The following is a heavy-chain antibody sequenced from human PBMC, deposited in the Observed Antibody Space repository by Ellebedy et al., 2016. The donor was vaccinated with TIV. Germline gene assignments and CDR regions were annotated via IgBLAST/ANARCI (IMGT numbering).Heavy chain of an antibody. CDR2: MNPNSGNT. V-gene: IGHV1-8*02. CDR3: GRGRGYASTGRVYYFDY. D-gene: IGHD2-15*01. Sequence: AASVKVSCKASGYTFTSYYMHWVRQATGQGLEWVGWMNPNSGNTGSAQKFQGRVTMTRDSSISTAYMELSSLRSEDTAVYYCGRGRGYASTGRVYYFDYWGQGSLVTVSS. J-gene: IGHJ4*02. CDR1: GYTFTSYY.